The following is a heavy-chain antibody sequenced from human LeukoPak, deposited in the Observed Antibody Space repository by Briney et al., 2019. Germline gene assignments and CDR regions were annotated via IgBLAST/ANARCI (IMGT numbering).Heavy chain of an antibody. J-gene: IGHJ4*02. D-gene: IGHD2-2*01. V-gene: IGHV3-23*01. CDR1: GFTFSSDA. CDR2: ISGSGGST. Sequence: PGGSLRLSCAASGFTFSSDAMSWVRQAPGKGLEWVSAISGSGGSTYYADSVKGRFTISRDNSKNTLYLQMNSLRVEDTAVYYCAKHRGSVVPTATDYWGQGTLVTVSS. CDR3: AKHRGSVVPTATDY.